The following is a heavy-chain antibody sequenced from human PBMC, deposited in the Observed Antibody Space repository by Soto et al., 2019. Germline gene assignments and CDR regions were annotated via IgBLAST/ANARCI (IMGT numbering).Heavy chain of an antibody. V-gene: IGHV4-30-4*08. Sequence: PSETLSLTCTVSGGSISTSRYYWGWIRQPPGKGLEWIGYIFYSGTTYYNPSLKSRVTISVDTSKNQFSLKLSSVTAADTAVYYCARDGDYYDSSGYYWRYFDYWGQGTLVTVSS. CDR2: IFYSGTT. CDR1: GGSISTSRYY. D-gene: IGHD3-22*01. CDR3: ARDGDYYDSSGYYWRYFDY. J-gene: IGHJ4*02.